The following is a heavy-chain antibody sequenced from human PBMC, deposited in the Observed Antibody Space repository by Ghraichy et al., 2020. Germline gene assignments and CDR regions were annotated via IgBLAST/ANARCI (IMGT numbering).Heavy chain of an antibody. CDR3: ARQRGSSTSCIYY. D-gene: IGHD2-2*01. CDR2: ISASGGST. Sequence: GESLNISCVASEFAFSSYSMSWVRQAPGKGLEWVSGISASGGSTYDADSVKGRFTISRDNSENTLYLEMNSLRADDTAVYYCARQRGSSTSCIYYWGQGTLVTVSS. J-gene: IGHJ4*02. CDR1: EFAFSSYS. V-gene: IGHV3-23*01.